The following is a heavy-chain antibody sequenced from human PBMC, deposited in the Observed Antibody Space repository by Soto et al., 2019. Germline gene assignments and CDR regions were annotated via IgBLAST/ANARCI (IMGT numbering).Heavy chain of an antibody. CDR1: GGSISSSSYY. Sequence: QLQLQESGPGLVKPSETLSLTCTVSGGSISSSSYYWGWIRQPPGKGLEWIGSIYYSGSTYDNPSLKSRVTISVDTSKHQCSPKLSSVTAADTAVYYCARQLPGFGVVISTRLFDYWCQGTLVTVSS. CDR2: IYYSGST. CDR3: ARQLPGFGVVISTRLFDY. V-gene: IGHV4-39*01. J-gene: IGHJ4*02. D-gene: IGHD3-3*01.